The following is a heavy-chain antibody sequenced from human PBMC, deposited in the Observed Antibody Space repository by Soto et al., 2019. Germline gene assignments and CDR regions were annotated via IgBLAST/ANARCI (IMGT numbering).Heavy chain of an antibody. CDR3: ARLPAGAARPHYYYYMDV. Sequence: PSETLSLTCTVSGGSISSYYWSWIRQPPGKGLEWIGYIYYNGSTNYNPSLKSRVTISVDTSKNQFSLKLSSVTAADTAVYYCARLPAGAARPHYYYYMDVGGKGTTVTVSS. D-gene: IGHD6-6*01. J-gene: IGHJ6*03. V-gene: IGHV4-59*08. CDR2: IYYNGST. CDR1: GGSISSYY.